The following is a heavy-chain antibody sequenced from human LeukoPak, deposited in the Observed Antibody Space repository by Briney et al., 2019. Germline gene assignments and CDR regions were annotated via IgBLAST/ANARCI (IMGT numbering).Heavy chain of an antibody. J-gene: IGHJ5*02. CDR1: GGSFSGYY. CDR2: IHYTGST. V-gene: IGHV4-59*01. Sequence: SEILSLTCAVYGGSFSGYYWSWIRQSPGKGLECIGYIHYTGSTNYNPSLKSRVTISVETSKNQFSLKLKSVTAADTAVYYCARGGYYGSGNDFRFDPWGQGTLVTVSS. D-gene: IGHD3-10*01. CDR3: ARGGYYGSGNDFRFDP.